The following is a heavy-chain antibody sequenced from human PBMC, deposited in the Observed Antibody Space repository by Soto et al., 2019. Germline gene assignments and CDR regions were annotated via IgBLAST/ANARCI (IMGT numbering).Heavy chain of an antibody. CDR3: ARDLSSGQYNWFDP. Sequence: PGGSLRLSCAASGFTFSSYDMHWVRQATGKGLEWVSAIGTAGDTYYPGSVKGRFTISRENAKNSLYLQMNSLRAEDTAVYYCARDLSSGQYNWFDPWGQGTLVTVSS. CDR1: GFTFSSYD. V-gene: IGHV3-13*01. D-gene: IGHD6-19*01. J-gene: IGHJ5*02. CDR2: IGTAGDT.